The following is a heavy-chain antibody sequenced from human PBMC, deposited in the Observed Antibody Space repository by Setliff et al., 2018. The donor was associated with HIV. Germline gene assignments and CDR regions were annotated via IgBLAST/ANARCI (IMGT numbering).Heavy chain of an antibody. CDR1: GFSFSIYA. D-gene: IGHD3-16*01. J-gene: IGHJ6*03. CDR2: IRRSGDST. Sequence: GGSLRLSCAASGFSFSIYAMSWVRQAPGKGLEWVSGIRRSGDSTDYAESVKGRFTISRDNAKNTLYLQMNSLRAEDTAVYYCAKDLWGLGKNYYYCYMDVWGKGTTVTVS. CDR3: AKDLWGLGKNYYYCYMDV. V-gene: IGHV3-23*01.